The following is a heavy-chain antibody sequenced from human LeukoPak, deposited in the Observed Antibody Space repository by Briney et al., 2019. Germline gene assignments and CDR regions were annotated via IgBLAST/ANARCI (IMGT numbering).Heavy chain of an antibody. CDR2: ISSSSSYI. CDR3: ARTNGDYVSGYDAFDI. J-gene: IGHJ3*02. D-gene: IGHD4-17*01. Sequence: GGSLRLSCAASGFTFSSYSMNWVRQAPGKGLEWVSSISSSSSYIYYADSVKGRFTISRDYAKNSLYLQMNSLRAEDTAVYYCARTNGDYVSGYDAFDIWGQGTMVTVSS. V-gene: IGHV3-21*01. CDR1: GFTFSSYS.